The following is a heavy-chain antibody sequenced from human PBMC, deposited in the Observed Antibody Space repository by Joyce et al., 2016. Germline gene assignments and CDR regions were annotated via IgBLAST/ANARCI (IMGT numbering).Heavy chain of an antibody. D-gene: IGHD3-10*01. Sequence: QVQLVQSGAEVKKPGASVKVSCKASGYTNTSYFIHWVRQATGQGLEWKGIINPSSGTTTFAQKFQGRVTMTRDKSTSTVYMELSRLRSEDTAVYYCARDRGNYYGSTGWFDPWGQGTLVTVSA. V-gene: IGHV1-46*01. J-gene: IGHJ5*02. CDR3: ARDRGNYYGSTGWFDP. CDR2: INPSSGTT. CDR1: GYTNTSYF.